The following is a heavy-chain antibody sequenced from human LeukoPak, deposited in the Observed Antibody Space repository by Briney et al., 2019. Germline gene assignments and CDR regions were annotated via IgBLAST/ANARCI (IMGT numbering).Heavy chain of an antibody. D-gene: IGHD6-13*01. Sequence: GGSLRLSCAASGFTFSSYAMHWVRQAPGKGLEWVAFIRYDGSNKYYADSVKGRFTISRDNSKNTLYLQMNSLRAEDTAVYYCAKDGPPRYSSSWYGTMDVWGKGTTVTVSS. CDR3: AKDGPPRYSSSWYGTMDV. CDR2: IRYDGSNK. V-gene: IGHV3-30*02. CDR1: GFTFSSYA. J-gene: IGHJ6*04.